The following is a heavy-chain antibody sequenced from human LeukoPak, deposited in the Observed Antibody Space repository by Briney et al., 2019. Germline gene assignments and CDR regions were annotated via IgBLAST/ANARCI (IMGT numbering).Heavy chain of an antibody. J-gene: IGHJ5*02. D-gene: IGHD3-3*01. CDR1: GGTFSSYA. CDR3: AGVRWLLSYNWFDP. Sequence: GASVKVSCKASGGTFSSYAISWVRQAPGQGLEWMGGIIPIFGTANYAQKFQGRVTITTDESTSTAYMELSSLRSEDTAVYYCAGVRWLLSYNWFDPWGLGTLVTVSS. CDR2: IIPIFGTA. V-gene: IGHV1-69*05.